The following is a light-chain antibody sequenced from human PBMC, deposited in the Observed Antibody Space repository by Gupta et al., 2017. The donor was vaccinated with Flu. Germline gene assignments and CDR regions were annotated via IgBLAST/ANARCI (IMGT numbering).Light chain of an antibody. V-gene: IGKV1-5*03. Sequence: PSTLSAAVGDRGTITCRASQSISSWVAWYQQKPGKAPKILIYKTSSLKSGVPSRFSGSGSGTEFTLTINSLQPDDSATYYCQFQHTWAQGTKLEIK. CDR3: QFQHT. CDR1: QSISSW. CDR2: KTS. J-gene: IGKJ2*01.